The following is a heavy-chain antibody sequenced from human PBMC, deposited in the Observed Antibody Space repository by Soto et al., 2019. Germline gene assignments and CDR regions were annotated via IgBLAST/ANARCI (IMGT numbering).Heavy chain of an antibody. CDR1: GFSLSTSGVG. CDR3: AHRRSGGGMDL. V-gene: IGHV2-5*02. D-gene: IGHD3-10*01. CDR2: IYWDDDK. J-gene: IGHJ6*02. Sequence: QITLKESGPTLVKPTQTLTLTCTFSGFSLSTSGVGVGWIRQPPGKALEWLALIYWDDDKRYSPSLKRRLTITKDSSKKQVVLTMTNMDPVDTATYYCAHRRSGGGMDLWGQGTTVTVSS.